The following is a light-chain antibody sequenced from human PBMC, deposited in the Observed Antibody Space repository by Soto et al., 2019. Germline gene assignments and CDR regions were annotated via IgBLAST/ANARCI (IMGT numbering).Light chain of an antibody. CDR1: SSDIGAGYD. CDR3: RSYASSLSVL. Sequence: QSVLTQPPSVSGAPGQRVTISCTGTSSDIGAGYDVHWYQQHPGTAPKLLIYENSNRPSGVPDRFSGSKSGTSASLAITGLQAEDEADYYCRSYASSLSVLFGGGTKVTVL. CDR2: ENS. J-gene: IGLJ2*01. V-gene: IGLV1-40*01.